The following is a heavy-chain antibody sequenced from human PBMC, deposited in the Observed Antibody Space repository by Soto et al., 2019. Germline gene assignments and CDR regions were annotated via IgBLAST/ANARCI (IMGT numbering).Heavy chain of an antibody. CDR3: ARGRGYSYGPYYFDY. CDR1: GGSISSEGYY. D-gene: IGHD5-18*01. V-gene: IGHV4-31*03. CDR2: IYYSWTT. J-gene: IGHJ4*02. Sequence: QVPLQESGPGLVKPSQTLSLTCTVSGGSISSEGYYWSWFRQLPGKGLEWLGDIYYSWTTYHNPPLRSRLTISGAASKNQFYLKLSSVTAADTALYYCARGRGYSYGPYYFDYWGQGTLVTVSS.